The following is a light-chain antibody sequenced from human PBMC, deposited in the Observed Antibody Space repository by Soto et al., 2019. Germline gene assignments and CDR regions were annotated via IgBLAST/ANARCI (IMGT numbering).Light chain of an antibody. CDR2: AAS. V-gene: IGKV1-27*01. CDR3: QKYSHAPLT. Sequence: DIQMTQSPSSLSASVGDKVTITCRASEDISHYLAWYQQKPGKVPSLLIFAASKLHSEVPSRFSGSGSGTDFTLTISSLQPDDAATYYCQKYSHAPLTFGGGNKVEIK. CDR1: EDISHY. J-gene: IGKJ4*01.